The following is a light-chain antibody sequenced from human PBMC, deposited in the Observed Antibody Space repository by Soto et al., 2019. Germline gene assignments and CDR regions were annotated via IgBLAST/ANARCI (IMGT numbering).Light chain of an antibody. V-gene: IGLV1-40*01. J-gene: IGLJ3*02. CDR3: QSYDSRLSGWV. CDR2: GDS. CDR1: SSNIGSGYD. Sequence: QLVLTQPPSVSGAPGQRVTISCTGSSSNIGSGYDVNWYQQLPGTAPKLLIHGDSNRPSGVPDRFSGSKSGTSASLAITGLQAEDEADYYCQSYDSRLSGWVFGGGTQLTVL.